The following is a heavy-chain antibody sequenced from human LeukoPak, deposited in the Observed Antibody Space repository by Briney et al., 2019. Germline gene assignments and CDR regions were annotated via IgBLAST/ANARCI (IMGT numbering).Heavy chain of an antibody. CDR2: ISGSGGST. V-gene: IGHV3-23*01. J-gene: IGHJ4*02. CDR1: GFTFSSYA. Sequence: GGSLRLSCAASGFTFSSYAMSWVRQAPGKGLEWVSAISGSGGSTYYADSVKGRFTISRDNSKNTLYLQMNSLRAEDTAVYYCASRENRDGFNYWGQGTLVTVSS. CDR3: ASRENRDGFNY.